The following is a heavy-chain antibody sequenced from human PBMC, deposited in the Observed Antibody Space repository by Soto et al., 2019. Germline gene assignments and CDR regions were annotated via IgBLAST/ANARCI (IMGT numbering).Heavy chain of an antibody. CDR3: AHSREQRVFDY. D-gene: IGHD6-13*01. CDR2: IDWADDK. J-gene: IGHJ4*02. Sequence: QITLKESGPTLVKPTQTLTLTCTFSGFSLSTSGVGVGWIRQPPGKALEWLALIDWADDKRSSPSLKSRLTXTXXTTHSQVALTTPNMDPADTATYYCAHSREQRVFDYSGQGTLVTVTS. V-gene: IGHV2-5*02. CDR1: GFSLSTSGVG.